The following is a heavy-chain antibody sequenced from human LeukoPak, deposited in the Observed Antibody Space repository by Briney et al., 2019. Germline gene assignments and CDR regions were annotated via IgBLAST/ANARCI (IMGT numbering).Heavy chain of an antibody. D-gene: IGHD3-22*01. J-gene: IGHJ4*02. Sequence: GGSLRLSCAASGFTFITYSMNWVRQAPGKGLEWVSSIDSSSSYRFYTDSVKGRFTISRDNSKNTLYLQMNSLRAEDTAVYYCVRDDDRPDNGLDYWGQGTLVTVSS. CDR2: IDSSSSYR. CDR1: GFTFITYS. CDR3: VRDDDRPDNGLDY. V-gene: IGHV3-21*01.